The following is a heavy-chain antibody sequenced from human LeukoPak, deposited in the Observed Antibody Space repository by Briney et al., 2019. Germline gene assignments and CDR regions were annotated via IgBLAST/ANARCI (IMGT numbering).Heavy chain of an antibody. J-gene: IGHJ4*02. CDR1: GYTFSIYG. D-gene: IGHD6-19*01. V-gene: IGHV1-18*01. Sequence: ASVKVSCKASGYTFSIYGVSWVRQAPGQGLEWVAWISAYNGNTNYAQKFQGRVTMTTDTSTSTAYMELRSLRSDDTAVYYCAREGRTVAGTGFDYWGQGTLVTVSS. CDR2: ISAYNGNT. CDR3: AREGRTVAGTGFDY.